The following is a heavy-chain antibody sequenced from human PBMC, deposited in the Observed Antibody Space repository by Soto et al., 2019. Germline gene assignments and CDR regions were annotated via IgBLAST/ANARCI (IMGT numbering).Heavy chain of an antibody. Sequence: ASETLSLTCTVSGGSISSSSYYWGWIRQPPGKGLEWIGSIYYSGSTYYNPSLKSRVTISVDTSKNQFSLKLSSVTAADTAVYYCARWYFGMDVWGQGTTVTVSS. CDR3: ARWYFGMDV. J-gene: IGHJ6*02. D-gene: IGHD3-9*01. CDR2: IYYSGST. V-gene: IGHV4-39*01. CDR1: GGSISSSSYY.